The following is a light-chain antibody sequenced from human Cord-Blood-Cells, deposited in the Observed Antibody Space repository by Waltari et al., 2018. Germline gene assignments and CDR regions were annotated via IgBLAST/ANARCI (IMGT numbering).Light chain of an antibody. Sequence: DIQMTQSPSSLSASVGDRVTITCRASQSISSYLNWYQQKPVKAPKLLIHAASSLQSGVPAMFSGSGSGTDFTLTSSSPQPEDFATYYCQQSYSTPYTFGQGTKLEIK. CDR3: QQSYSTPYT. CDR2: AAS. CDR1: QSISSY. V-gene: IGKV1-39*01. J-gene: IGKJ2*01.